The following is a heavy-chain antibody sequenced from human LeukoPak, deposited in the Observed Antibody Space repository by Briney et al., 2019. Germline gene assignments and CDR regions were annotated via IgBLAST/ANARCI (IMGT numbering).Heavy chain of an antibody. CDR2: ISYDGSNK. V-gene: IGHV3-30-3*01. J-gene: IGHJ5*02. D-gene: IGHD2-21*02. CDR1: GFTFSSYA. Sequence: GGSLRLSCAASGFTFSSYAMHWVRQAPGKGLEGVAVISYDGSNKYYADSVKGRFTISRDNSKNTLYLQMNSLRAEDTAVYYCARGDTYCGGDCYNWFDPWGQGTLVTVSS. CDR3: ARGDTYCGGDCYNWFDP.